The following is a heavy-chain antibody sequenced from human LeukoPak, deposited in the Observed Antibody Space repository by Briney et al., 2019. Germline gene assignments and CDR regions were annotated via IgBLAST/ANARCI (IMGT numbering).Heavy chain of an antibody. CDR2: IYTSGST. J-gene: IGHJ4*02. CDR1: GGSISSGSYY. CDR3: AGNYYGSGSYYSEDRY. V-gene: IGHV4-61*02. D-gene: IGHD3-10*01. Sequence: SQTLSLTCTVSGGSISSGSYYWSWIRQPAGKGLEWIWRIYTSGSTNYNPSLKSRVTISVDTSKNQFSLKLSSVTAADTAVYYCAGNYYGSGSYYSEDRYWGQGTLVTVSS.